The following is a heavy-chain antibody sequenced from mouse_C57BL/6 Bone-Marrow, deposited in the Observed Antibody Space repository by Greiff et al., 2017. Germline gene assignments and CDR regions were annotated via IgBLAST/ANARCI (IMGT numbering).Heavy chain of an antibody. V-gene: IGHV1-22*01. CDR1: GYTFTDYH. CDR2: INPNNGGT. CDR3: ARPGVFDY. Sequence: EVQVVASGPELVKPGASVTMSCKASGYTFTDYHMHWVKQSHGKSLEWIGYINPNNGGTSYNQKFKGKATLTVNKSSSTAYMELRSLTAEDSAVYYCARPGVFDYWGQGTTLTVSS. J-gene: IGHJ2*01.